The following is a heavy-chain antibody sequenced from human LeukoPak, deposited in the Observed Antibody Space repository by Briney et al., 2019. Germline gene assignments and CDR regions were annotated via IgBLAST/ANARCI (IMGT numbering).Heavy chain of an antibody. D-gene: IGHD1-26*01. V-gene: IGHV3-30*18. J-gene: IGHJ4*02. CDR3: AKWLDAGSYRNDY. CDR1: RFTFSSYG. Sequence: GGSLRLSCAASRFTFSSYGMHWVRQAPGKGLEWVAVISYDGSNKYYADSVKGRFTISRDNSKNTLYLQMNSLRAEDTAVYYCAKWLDAGSYRNDYWGQGTLVTVSS. CDR2: ISYDGSNK.